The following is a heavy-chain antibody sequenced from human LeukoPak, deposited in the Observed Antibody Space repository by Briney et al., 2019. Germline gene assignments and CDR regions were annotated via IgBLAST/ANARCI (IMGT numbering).Heavy chain of an antibody. V-gene: IGHV1-46*01. D-gene: IGHD2-21*02. Sequence: GASVTVSCKASGYTFTRYYMHWVRQAPGQGLEWMGIINPSGGSTSYAQKFQSTVTLTRDMSTSTVYMELRSLRYEDTAVYYCARDNCGGDCYLDYSGQGTLVTVSS. J-gene: IGHJ4*02. CDR3: ARDNCGGDCYLDY. CDR2: INPSGGST. CDR1: GYTFTRYY.